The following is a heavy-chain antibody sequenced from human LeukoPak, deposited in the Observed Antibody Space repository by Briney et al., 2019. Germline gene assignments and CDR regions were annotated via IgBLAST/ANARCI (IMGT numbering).Heavy chain of an antibody. D-gene: IGHD4-17*01. J-gene: IGHJ4*02. Sequence: GASVKVSCKASGGTFSSYAISWVRQTPGQGLEWMGGIIPIFGTANYAQKFQGRVTITTDESTSTAYVELSSLRSEDTAVYYCASDNYGDYGYYFDYWGQGTLVTVSS. V-gene: IGHV1-69*05. CDR2: IIPIFGTA. CDR3: ASDNYGDYGYYFDY. CDR1: GGTFSSYA.